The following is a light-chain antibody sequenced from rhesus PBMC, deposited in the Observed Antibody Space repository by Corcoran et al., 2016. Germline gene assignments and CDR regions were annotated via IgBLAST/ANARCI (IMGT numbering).Light chain of an antibody. CDR3: QQYYSTPLT. CDR2: WAS. V-gene: IGKV4-1*01. J-gene: IGKJ3*01. CDR1: QSLLYSSNNKNY. Sequence: DIVMTQSPDSLAVSLGERVNINCKSSQSLLYSSNNKNYLAWYQQKPGQVPRLLIYWASTRESGVPNQFSGSGSVTDFTLTISGLQAEDVAVYYCQQYYSTPLTFGPGTKLDIK.